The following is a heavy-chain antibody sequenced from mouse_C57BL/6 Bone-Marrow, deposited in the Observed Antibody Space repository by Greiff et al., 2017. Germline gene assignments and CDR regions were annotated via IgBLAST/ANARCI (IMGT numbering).Heavy chain of an antibody. CDR1: GFTFSSYG. CDR2: ISSCGSYT. Sequence: EVKLVESGGDLVKPGGSLKLSCAASGFTFSSYGMSWVRQTPDKRLEWVATISSCGSYTYYPDSVKGRFTISRDNAKNTLYLQMSSLKSEDTAMYYCASGLVDAMDYWGQGTSVTVSS. CDR3: ASGLVDAMDY. V-gene: IGHV5-6*01. J-gene: IGHJ4*01.